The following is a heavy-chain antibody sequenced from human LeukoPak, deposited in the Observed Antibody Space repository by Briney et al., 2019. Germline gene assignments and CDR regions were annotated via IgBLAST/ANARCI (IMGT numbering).Heavy chain of an antibody. CDR1: GYTFTDHG. D-gene: IGHD3-16*01. J-gene: IGHJ5*02. V-gene: IGHV1-18*01. Sequence: ASVKVSCKASGYTFTDHGISWVRQAPGQGLEWMGWISTFNGYTNYAQKFQGRVTITSETSTNTAYMELRSLRSDDTAIYYCARDLAFLPVPAANGWLDPWGQGTLVTVSS. CDR3: ARDLAFLPVPAANGWLDP. CDR2: ISTFNGYT.